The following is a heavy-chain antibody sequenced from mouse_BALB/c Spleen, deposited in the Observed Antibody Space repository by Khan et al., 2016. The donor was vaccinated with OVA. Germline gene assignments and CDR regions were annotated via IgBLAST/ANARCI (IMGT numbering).Heavy chain of an antibody. CDR3: ARHGSSPWFAY. D-gene: IGHD1-1*01. J-gene: IGHJ3*01. CDR1: GNSFTSYY. CDR2: IDPFNGST. Sequence: EVQLKESGPELMKPGASVKISCKASGNSFTSYYIHWVKQSHGKSLEWIGNIDPFNGSTNYNQKFQGKATLTVDKSSSTAYMHLSSLPSEDSAVSYDARHGSSPWFAYWGQGTLVTVSA. V-gene: IGHV1S135*01.